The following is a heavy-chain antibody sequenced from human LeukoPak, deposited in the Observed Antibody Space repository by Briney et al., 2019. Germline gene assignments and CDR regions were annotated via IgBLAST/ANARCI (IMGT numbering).Heavy chain of an antibody. J-gene: IGHJ4*02. V-gene: IGHV3-30*18. CDR2: ISYDGSNK. CDR1: GFTFSSYG. Sequence: GGSLRLSCAASGFTFSSYGMHWVRQAPGKGLEWVAVISYDGSNKYYADSVKGRFTISRDNSKNTLYLQMNSLRAEDRAVYYCAKDAQSGPEPYFDYWGQGTLDTVSS. D-gene: IGHD5-12*01. CDR3: AKDAQSGPEPYFDY.